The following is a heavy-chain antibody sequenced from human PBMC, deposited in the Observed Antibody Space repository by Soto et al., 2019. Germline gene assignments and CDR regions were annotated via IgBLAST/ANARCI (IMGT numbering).Heavy chain of an antibody. Sequence: PGGSLRLSCAASGFTLDDYTMHWVRQAPGRGLEWVSLITWDGARTYYADSVKGRFTISRDNSKNSLYLQMNSLRDKDSALYYCVSIALRFCSGPNCFKLDYWGQGTLVTAPQ. CDR3: VSIALRFCSGPNCFKLDY. J-gene: IGHJ4*02. D-gene: IGHD3-3*01. CDR1: GFTLDDYT. V-gene: IGHV3-43*01. CDR2: ITWDGART.